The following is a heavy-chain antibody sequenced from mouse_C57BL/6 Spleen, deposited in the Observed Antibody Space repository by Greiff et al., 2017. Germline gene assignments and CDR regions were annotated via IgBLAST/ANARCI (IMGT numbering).Heavy chain of an antibody. D-gene: IGHD1-1*02. V-gene: IGHV1-81*01. CDR1: GYTFTSYG. CDR2: IYPRSGNT. Sequence: VQLQQSGAELARPGASVKLSCKASGYTFTSYGISWVKQRTGQGLEWIGEIYPRSGNTYYNEKFKGKGTLTADKSSSTAYMELRSLTSEDSAVYFCARSGVRGAMDYWGQGTSVTVSS. J-gene: IGHJ4*01. CDR3: ARSGVRGAMDY.